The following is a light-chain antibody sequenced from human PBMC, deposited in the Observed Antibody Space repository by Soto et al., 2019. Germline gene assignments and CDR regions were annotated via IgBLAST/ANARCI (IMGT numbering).Light chain of an antibody. J-gene: IGKJ5*01. CDR3: QQRSNWPPEIT. CDR1: QSVSNN. Sequence: EIVLPQSTGTLSLSPGERATLSCRASQSVSNNYLAWYQQKPGQAPRLLIYGASTRATGIPARFSGSGSGTEFTLTISSLQSEDFAVYYCQQRSNWPPEITFGQGTRLQIK. V-gene: IGKV3-15*01. CDR2: GAS.